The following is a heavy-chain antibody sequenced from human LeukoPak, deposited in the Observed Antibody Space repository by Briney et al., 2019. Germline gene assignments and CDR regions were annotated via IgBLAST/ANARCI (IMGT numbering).Heavy chain of an antibody. D-gene: IGHD4-17*01. CDR2: IYYSGST. CDR3: ASPTTMTTAIEY. J-gene: IGHJ4*02. CDR1: GGSISSSSYY. V-gene: IGHV4-39*01. Sequence: PSETQTLTCTVSGGSISSSSYYWGWIRQPPGKGLEWIGSIYYSGSTYYNPSLKSRVTISVDTSKNQFSLKLSSVTAADTAVYYCASPTTMTTAIEYWGQGTMVTVSS.